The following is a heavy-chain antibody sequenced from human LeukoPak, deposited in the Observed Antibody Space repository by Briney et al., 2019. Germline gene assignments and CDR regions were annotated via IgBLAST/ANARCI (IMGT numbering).Heavy chain of an antibody. CDR1: GFTFSSYW. V-gene: IGHV3-7*01. CDR2: IKQDGSEK. J-gene: IGHJ6*02. D-gene: IGHD3-9*01. CDR3: ARDGVGYYDILTGSHYGMDV. Sequence: PGGSLRLSCAASGFTFSSYWMSWVRQAAGKGLEWVANIKQDGSEKYYVDSVKGRFTISRDNAKNSVYLQMNTLRAEDTAVYYCARDGVGYYDILTGSHYGMDVWGQGTTVTVSS.